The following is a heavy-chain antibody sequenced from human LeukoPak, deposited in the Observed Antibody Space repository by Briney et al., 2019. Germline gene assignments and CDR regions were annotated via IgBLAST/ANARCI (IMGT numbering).Heavy chain of an antibody. CDR2: ISNNGGYT. CDR3: AKQLGYCSDGSCYFAY. D-gene: IGHD2-15*01. J-gene: IGHJ4*02. Sequence: GGSLRLSCAASGFTFSSSAMSWVRQAPGKGLEWVSAISNNGGYTYYADSVQGRFTISRDNSKSTLCLQMNSLRAEDTAIYYCAKQLGYCSDGSCYFAYWGQGTLVTVSS. V-gene: IGHV3-23*01. CDR1: GFTFSSSA.